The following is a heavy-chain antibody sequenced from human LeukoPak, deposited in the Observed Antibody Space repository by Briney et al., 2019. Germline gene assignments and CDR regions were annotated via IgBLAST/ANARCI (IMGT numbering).Heavy chain of an antibody. CDR1: GFTFSSYA. Sequence: GGSLRLSCAASGFTFSSYAMHWVRQAPGKGLEWVAVISYDGSNKYYADSVKGRFTISRDNSKNTLYLQMNSLRAEDTAVYYCARASREWVPAAIRYDYYYYGMDVWGQGTTVTVSS. D-gene: IGHD2-2*02. CDR3: ARASREWVPAAIRYDYYYYGMDV. V-gene: IGHV3-30-3*01. CDR2: ISYDGSNK. J-gene: IGHJ6*02.